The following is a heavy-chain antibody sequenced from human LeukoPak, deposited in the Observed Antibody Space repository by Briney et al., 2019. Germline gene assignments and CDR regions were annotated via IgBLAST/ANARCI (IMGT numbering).Heavy chain of an antibody. V-gene: IGHV1-58*01. Sequence: GASVKVSCKASGFTFTSSAVQWVRQARGQRLEWIGWIVVGSGNTNYAQKFQERVTITRDMSTSTAYMELSSLRSDDTAVYYCAAEVYSSGYQDYYYYYGMDVWGQGTTVTVS. CDR1: GFTFTSSA. CDR2: IVVGSGNT. CDR3: AAEVYSSGYQDYYYYYGMDV. D-gene: IGHD3-22*01. J-gene: IGHJ6*02.